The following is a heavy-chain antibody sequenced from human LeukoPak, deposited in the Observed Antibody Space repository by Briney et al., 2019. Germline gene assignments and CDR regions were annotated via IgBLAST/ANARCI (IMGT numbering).Heavy chain of an antibody. CDR2: INPSGGST. D-gene: IGHD3-3*01. J-gene: IGHJ3*02. V-gene: IGHV1-46*01. CDR1: GYTFTTYY. Sequence: ASVKVSCKASGYTFTTYYMHWVRQAPGQGLEWMGIINPSGGSTSYPQKFQGRVTMTRDTSTSTVYMELSSLRSEDTAVYYCARDLSKVGYDFWSGYYSQGDAFDIWGQGTMVTVSS. CDR3: ARDLSKVGYDFWSGYYSQGDAFDI.